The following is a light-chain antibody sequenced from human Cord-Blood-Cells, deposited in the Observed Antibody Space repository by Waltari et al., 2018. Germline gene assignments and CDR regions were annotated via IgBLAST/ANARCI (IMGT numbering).Light chain of an antibody. CDR3: KKSDSTSYS. CDR1: QSISSY. J-gene: IGKJ2*03. CDR2: AAS. Sequence: DIQMTQSPSSLSASVVDRVPITCRARQSISSYLKWYQQKPGRVPKLLFNAASGLQSAVPSGLGGSGFGTDLTLTISSRQPKDLASYYCKKSDSTSYSFGQGTKLEIK. V-gene: IGKV1-39*01.